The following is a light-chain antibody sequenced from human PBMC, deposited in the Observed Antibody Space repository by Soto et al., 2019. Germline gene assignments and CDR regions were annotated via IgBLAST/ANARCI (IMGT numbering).Light chain of an antibody. CDR2: GES. V-gene: IGKV3-15*01. CDR1: QSVTSN. Sequence: DIVMTQSPATLSSSPGESATLSCRASQSVTSNLAWYQQKTGQAPRLLIYGESTRATGIPDRFSGSGSGTELNLTISRLQSEDFAVYYCQQYGSSPWTCGQGTKVDIK. J-gene: IGKJ1*01. CDR3: QQYGSSPWT.